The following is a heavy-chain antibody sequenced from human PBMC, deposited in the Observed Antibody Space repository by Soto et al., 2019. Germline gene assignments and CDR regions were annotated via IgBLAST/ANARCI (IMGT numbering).Heavy chain of an antibody. D-gene: IGHD3-3*01. CDR3: ARGAKIFGVVTPPPAAH. Sequence: GASVKVSCKASGYTFTGYYMHWVRQAPGQGLEWMGWINPNSGGTNYAQKFQGWVTMTRDTSISTAYMELSRLRSDDTAVYYCARGAKIFGVVTPPPAAHWGQGTLVTVSS. J-gene: IGHJ1*01. V-gene: IGHV1-2*04. CDR1: GYTFTGYY. CDR2: INPNSGGT.